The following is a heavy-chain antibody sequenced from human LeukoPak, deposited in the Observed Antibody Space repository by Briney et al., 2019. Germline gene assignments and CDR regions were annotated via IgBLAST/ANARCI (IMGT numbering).Heavy chain of an antibody. V-gene: IGHV4-61*02. D-gene: IGHD4-17*01. Sequence: SQTLSLTCTVSGGSISSGSYYWSWIRQPAGKGLEWIGRIYTSGSTNYNPSLKSRVTISVDTSKNQFSLKLSSVTAADTAVYYCARGSDYGDYGRWFDPWGQGTLVTVSS. J-gene: IGHJ5*02. CDR3: ARGSDYGDYGRWFDP. CDR1: GGSISSGSYY. CDR2: IYTSGST.